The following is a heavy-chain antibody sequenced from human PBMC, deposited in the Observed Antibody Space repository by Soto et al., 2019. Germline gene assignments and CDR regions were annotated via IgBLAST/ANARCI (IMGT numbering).Heavy chain of an antibody. CDR1: GFTFSSYG. Sequence: QVQLVASGGGVVQPGRSLRLSCAASGFTFSSYGMHWVRQAPGTGLEWVAVIWYDGSNKYYADSVKGRFTISRDNSKITLYLQMNSLRAEDTAVYYCARVLVDNRNGGKSGCDYGGQGTLVTVSS. J-gene: IGHJ4*02. CDR2: IWYDGSNK. D-gene: IGHD1-20*01. V-gene: IGHV3-33*01. CDR3: ARVLVDNRNGGKSGCDY.